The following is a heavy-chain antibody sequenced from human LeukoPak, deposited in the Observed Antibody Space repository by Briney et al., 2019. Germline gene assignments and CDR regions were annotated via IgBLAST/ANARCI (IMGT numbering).Heavy chain of an antibody. D-gene: IGHD6-13*01. CDR3: ARGSTWQLVAAAGTFDY. J-gene: IGHJ4*02. CDR1: GYTFTGYY. Sequence: ASVKVSCKASGYTFTGYYMHWVRQAPGQGLEWMGWINPNSGGTNYAQKFQGRVTMTRDTSISTAYMELSRLRSDDTAVYYCARGSTWQLVAAAGTFDYWGQGTLVTVSS. CDR2: INPNSGGT. V-gene: IGHV1-2*02.